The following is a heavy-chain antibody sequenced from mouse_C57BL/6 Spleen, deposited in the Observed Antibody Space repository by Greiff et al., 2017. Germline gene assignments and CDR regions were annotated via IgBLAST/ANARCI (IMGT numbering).Heavy chain of an antibody. CDR2: IYPGDGDT. J-gene: IGHJ4*01. CDR3: ASYSNDYAMDY. D-gene: IGHD2-5*01. Sequence: QVQLQQSGPELVKPGASVKISCKASGYAFSSSWMHWVKQRPGKGLEWIGRIYPGDGDTNYNGKFKGKDTLTADKSSSTAYMQLSSLTSEDSAVYFCASYSNDYAMDYWGQGTSVTVSS. CDR1: GYAFSSSW. V-gene: IGHV1-82*01.